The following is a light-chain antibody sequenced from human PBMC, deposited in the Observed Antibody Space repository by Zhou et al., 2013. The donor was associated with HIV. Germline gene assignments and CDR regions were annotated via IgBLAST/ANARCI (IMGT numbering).Light chain of an antibody. CDR1: QTISTY. V-gene: IGKV3-20*01. J-gene: IGKJ4*01. CDR3: QQYGSSPLT. CDR2: GAS. Sequence: EIVMTQSPGTLSVSPGERATLSCRASQTISTYLAWYQLRPGQAPRLLIYGASSRATGIPDRFSGSGSGTDFTLTISRLEPEDFAVYYCQQYGSSPLTFGGGTKVEIK.